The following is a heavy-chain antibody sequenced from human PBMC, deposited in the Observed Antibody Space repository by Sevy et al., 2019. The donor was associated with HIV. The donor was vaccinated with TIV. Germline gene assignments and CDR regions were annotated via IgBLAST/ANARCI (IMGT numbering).Heavy chain of an antibody. J-gene: IGHJ6*02. Sequence: GGSLRLSCAASGFTFSSYSMNWVRQAPGKGLEWVSSISSSSSYIYYADSVKGRFTISRDNAKNSLYLQMNSLRAEDTAVYYCARDLGDSWHTRYYYYGMDVWGQGTTVTVSS. CDR3: ARDLGDSWHTRYYYYGMDV. CDR1: GFTFSSYS. D-gene: IGHD3-16*01. CDR2: ISSSSSYI. V-gene: IGHV3-21*01.